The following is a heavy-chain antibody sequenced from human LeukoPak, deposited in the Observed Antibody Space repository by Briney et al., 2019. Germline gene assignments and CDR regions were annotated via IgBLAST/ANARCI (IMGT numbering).Heavy chain of an antibody. V-gene: IGHV1-69*04. D-gene: IGHD7-27*01. Sequence: SVKVSCKASGGTFSSYAISWVRQAPGQGLEWMGRIIPILGIANYAQKFQGRVMITADKSTSTAYMELSSLRSEDTAVYYCARALTGEDYYYYYYMDVWGKGTTVTVSS. CDR2: IIPILGIA. J-gene: IGHJ6*03. CDR3: ARALTGEDYYYYYYMDV. CDR1: GGTFSSYA.